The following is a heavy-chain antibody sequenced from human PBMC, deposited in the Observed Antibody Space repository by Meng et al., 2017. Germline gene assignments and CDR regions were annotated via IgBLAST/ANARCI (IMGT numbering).Heavy chain of an antibody. Sequence: LQLQQWGAGLLKPSDTLSLTCAVYCGSFSGYYWTWIRQPPGRGLEWIGEISHSGTTNYNPSLTSRVTISLDTSKSQFSLKLTSVTGADTAVYFCARGVRSKIQQLIPGRPTYVDLWSQGNLVTVSS. CDR2: ISHSGTT. V-gene: IGHV4-34*01. J-gene: IGHJ4*02. CDR1: CGSFSGYY. CDR3: ARGVRSKIQQLIPGRPTYVDL. D-gene: IGHD6-13*01.